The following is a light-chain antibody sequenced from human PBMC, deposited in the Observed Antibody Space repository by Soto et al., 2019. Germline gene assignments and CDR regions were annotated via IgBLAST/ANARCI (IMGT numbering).Light chain of an antibody. V-gene: IGKV4-1*01. CDR2: WAS. CDR3: QQYYGTPPYT. Sequence: DIVMTQSPDSLAESLGERATINCKSSQSVLYSSNNKNYLAWYQQKPGQPPKLLIYWASTRESGVPDRFSGRGSGTDFALTISSLQAEDVAVYYCQQYYGTPPYTFGQGTKLEIK. J-gene: IGKJ2*01. CDR1: QSVLYSSNNKNY.